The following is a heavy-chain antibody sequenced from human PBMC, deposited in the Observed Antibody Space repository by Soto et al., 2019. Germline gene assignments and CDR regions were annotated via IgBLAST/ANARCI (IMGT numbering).Heavy chain of an antibody. Sequence: TLSLTCTVSGGSISSGGYYWSWIRQHPGKGLEWIGYIYYSGSTYYNPSLKSRVTISVDTSKNQFSLKLSSVTAADTAVYYCARDTTVMAAFYIWGQGTMVTVSS. CDR1: GGSISSGGYY. J-gene: IGHJ3*02. CDR3: ARDTTVMAAFYI. D-gene: IGHD4-17*01. V-gene: IGHV4-31*03. CDR2: IYYSGST.